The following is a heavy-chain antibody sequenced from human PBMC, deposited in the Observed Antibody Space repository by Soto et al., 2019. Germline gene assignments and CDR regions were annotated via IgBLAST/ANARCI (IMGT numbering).Heavy chain of an antibody. D-gene: IGHD1-26*01. J-gene: IGHJ6*02. CDR2: ISYDGSNK. CDR3: ANSLEANYYYGMDV. Sequence: GGSLRLSCAASVFTFSSYGMHWVRQAPGKGLEWVAVISYDGSNKYYADSVKGRFTISRDNSKNTLYLQMNSLRAEDTAVYYCANSLEANYYYGMDVWGQGTTVTVSS. V-gene: IGHV3-30*18. CDR1: VFTFSSYG.